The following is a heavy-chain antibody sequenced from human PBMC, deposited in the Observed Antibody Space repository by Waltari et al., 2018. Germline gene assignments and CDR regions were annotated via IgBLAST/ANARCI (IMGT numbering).Heavy chain of an antibody. D-gene: IGHD6-19*01. V-gene: IGHV4-38-2*02. CDR1: GYSISSGSY. CDR2: IYHSGST. Sequence: QVQLQESGPGLVKPSETLSLTCAVSGYSISSGSYWGWLRQPPGKGLEWIGSIYHSGSTYYNPSLKSRVTISVDTSKNQFSLKLSSVTAADTAVYYCARDLRSGWSDYYYYGTDVWGQGTTVTVSS. J-gene: IGHJ6*02. CDR3: ARDLRSGWSDYYYYGTDV.